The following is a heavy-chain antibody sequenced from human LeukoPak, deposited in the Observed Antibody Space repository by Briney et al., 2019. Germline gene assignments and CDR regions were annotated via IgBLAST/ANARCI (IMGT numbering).Heavy chain of an antibody. CDR3: ARIVVVPAADSYNWFDP. CDR2: IYSGGST. CDR1: GFTVSSNY. Sequence: GGSLRLSCAASGFTVSSNYMSWVRQAPGKGLEWVSVIYSGGSTYYADSVKGRFTISRDNSKNTLYLQMNSLRAEDTAVHYCARIVVVPAADSYNWFDPWGQGTLVTVSS. V-gene: IGHV3-53*01. J-gene: IGHJ5*02. D-gene: IGHD2-2*01.